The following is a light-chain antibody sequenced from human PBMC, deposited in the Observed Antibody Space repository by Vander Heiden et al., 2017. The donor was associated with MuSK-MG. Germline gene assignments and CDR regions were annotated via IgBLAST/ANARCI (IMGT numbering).Light chain of an antibody. CDR2: VNSDGSH. CDR1: SGHSSNA. CDR3: QTWGTGIRV. Sequence: QLVLTQSPPPFASLGAPVSPTCTLSSGHSSNAIAWHQQQPEKGPRYLMKVNSDGSHTKGDGIPDRFSGSTSGAERYLTISSLQSEDEADYYCQTWGTGIRVFGGGTKLTVL. V-gene: IGLV4-69*01. J-gene: IGLJ2*01.